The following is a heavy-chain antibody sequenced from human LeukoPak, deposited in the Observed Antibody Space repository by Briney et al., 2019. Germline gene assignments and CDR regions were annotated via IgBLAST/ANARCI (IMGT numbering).Heavy chain of an antibody. V-gene: IGHV3-30*02. CDR1: GFSFSNYG. D-gene: IGHD2-15*01. CDR3: AKDARYCSGGSCYSTTTFDH. Sequence: GGSLRLSCAASGFSFSNYGMHWVRQAPGEGLEWVAFIRYDGSNKDYADSVKGRFTISISRDNSKNTLYLQMNSLRGEDTAVYYCAKDARYCSGGSCYSTTTFDHWGQGTLVTVSS. J-gene: IGHJ4*02. CDR2: IRYDGSNK.